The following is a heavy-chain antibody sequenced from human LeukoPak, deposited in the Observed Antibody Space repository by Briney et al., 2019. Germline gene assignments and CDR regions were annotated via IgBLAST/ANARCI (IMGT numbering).Heavy chain of an antibody. CDR1: GFSVSSTY. CDR3: ARDKGTSYLSSFDY. V-gene: IGHV3-53*05. J-gene: IGHJ4*02. Sequence: GGSLRLSCVASGFSVSSTYMSWVRQAPGRGLEWVSLIYSGGQRHYADSVEDRFTMSRDNSRNTVYLQMNSLRAADTAVYYCARDKGTSYLSSFDYWGQGTLVTVSS. CDR2: IYSGGQR. D-gene: IGHD6-6*01.